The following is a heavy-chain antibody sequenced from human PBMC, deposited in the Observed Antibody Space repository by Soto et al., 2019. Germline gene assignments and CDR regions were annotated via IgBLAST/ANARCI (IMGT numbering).Heavy chain of an antibody. CDR2: INHSGST. V-gene: IGHV4-34*01. J-gene: IGHJ5*02. D-gene: IGHD2-15*01. CDR3: ARYCSGGSCYSGAVMNWFDP. CDR1: GGSFSGYY. Sequence: SETLSLTCAVYGGSFSGYYWSWIRQPPGKGLEWIGEINHSGSTNYNPSLKSRVTISVDTSKNQFSLKLSSVTAADTAVYYCARYCSGGSCYSGAVMNWFDPWGQGTLVTVSS.